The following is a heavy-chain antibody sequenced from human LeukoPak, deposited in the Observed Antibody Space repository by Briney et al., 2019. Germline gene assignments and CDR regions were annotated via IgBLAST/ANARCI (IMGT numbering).Heavy chain of an antibody. J-gene: IGHJ4*02. Sequence: GGSLRLSCAASGFTFNTYWMTWVRQAPGKGLEWVANINQDGSEQNYMDSVKGRLIISRDNAENTVYLRMSSLRAEDTAVYYCAREWWGPEYWGQGTLVTVSS. CDR3: AREWWGPEY. V-gene: IGHV3-7*01. CDR2: INQDGSEQ. D-gene: IGHD2-15*01. CDR1: GFTFNTYW.